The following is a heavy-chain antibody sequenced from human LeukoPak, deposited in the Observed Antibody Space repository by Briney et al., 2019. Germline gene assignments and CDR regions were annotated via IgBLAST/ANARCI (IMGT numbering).Heavy chain of an antibody. J-gene: IGHJ4*02. V-gene: IGHV1-8*03. D-gene: IGHD6-19*01. CDR1: GYTFTSYD. Sequence: GASVKVSCKASGYTFTSYDIYWVRQATGQGLEWMGWMNPNSGHTGYAQKFQGRVTITRNTSISTAYMELSSLRSEDTAVYYCAREGRAVAAPYWGQGTLVTVSS. CDR2: MNPNSGHT. CDR3: AREGRAVAAPY.